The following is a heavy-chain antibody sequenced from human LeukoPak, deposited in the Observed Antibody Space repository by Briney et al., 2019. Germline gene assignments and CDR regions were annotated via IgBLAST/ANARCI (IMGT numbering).Heavy chain of an antibody. CDR1: GYTFTSYD. V-gene: IGHV1-8*01. Sequence: ASVTVSCKASGYTFTSYDINWVRQATGQGLEWMGWMNPNSGNTGYAQKFQGRVTMTRNTSISTAYMELSSLRSEDTAVYYCARIYGSGRGPGSYYFDYWGQGTLVTVSS. J-gene: IGHJ4*02. D-gene: IGHD3-10*01. CDR3: ARIYGSGRGPGSYYFDY. CDR2: MNPNSGNT.